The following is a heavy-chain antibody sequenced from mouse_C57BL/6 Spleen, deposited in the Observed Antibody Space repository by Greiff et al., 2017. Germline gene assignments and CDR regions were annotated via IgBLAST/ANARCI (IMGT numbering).Heavy chain of an antibody. V-gene: IGHV5-15*01. CDR3: ARPPAYYRNYAMDY. CDR1: GFTFSDYG. CDR2: ISNLAYSI. J-gene: IGHJ4*01. D-gene: IGHD2-14*01. Sequence: VKLQESGGGLVQPGGSLKLSCAASGFTFSDYGMAWVRQAPRKGPEWVAFISNLAYSIYYADTVTGRFTISRENAKNTLCMEMSSLRSEETAMYYYARPPAYYRNYAMDYGDQGKSVTMAS.